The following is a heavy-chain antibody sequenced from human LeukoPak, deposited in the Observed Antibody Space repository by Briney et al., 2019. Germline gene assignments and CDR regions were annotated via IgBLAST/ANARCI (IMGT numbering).Heavy chain of an antibody. CDR1: GGSISSSSYY. D-gene: IGHD3-10*01. J-gene: IGHJ5*02. V-gene: IGHV4-39*01. Sequence: SETLSLTCTVSGGSISSSSYYWGWIRQPPGKGLEWIGSIYYSGSTYYNPSLKSRVTISVDTSKNQFSLKLSSVTAADTAVYYCARGPLLWFGELRFDPWGQGILVTVSS. CDR3: ARGPLLWFGELRFDP. CDR2: IYYSGST.